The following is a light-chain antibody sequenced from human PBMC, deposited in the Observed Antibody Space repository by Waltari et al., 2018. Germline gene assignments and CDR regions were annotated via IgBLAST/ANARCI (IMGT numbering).Light chain of an antibody. V-gene: IGKV1-9*01. CDR2: AAS. Sequence: DIQLTQSPSFLSASVGDSITISCRASQGISSYLAGYQQKPGKAPKLLIYAASTLQSGVPSRFSGGGSGTKFTLTISSLQPEDFAIFYCQQLNSYPYTFGQGTKLEIK. J-gene: IGKJ2*01. CDR3: QQLNSYPYT. CDR1: QGISSY.